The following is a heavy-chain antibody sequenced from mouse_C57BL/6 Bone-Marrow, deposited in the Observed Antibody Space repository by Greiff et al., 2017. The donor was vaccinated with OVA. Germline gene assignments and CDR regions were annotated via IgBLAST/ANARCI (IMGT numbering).Heavy chain of an antibody. V-gene: IGHV5-4*01. CDR2: ISDGGSYT. CDR3: ERDYSNYVGYFDY. J-gene: IGHJ2*01. CDR1: GFTFSSYA. D-gene: IGHD2-5*01. Sequence: EVKLVESGGGLVKPGGSLKLSCAASGFTFSSYAMSWVRQTPEKRLEWVATISDGGSYTYYPDNVKGRFTISRDNAKNNLYLQMSHLKSEDTAMYYCERDYSNYVGYFDYWGQGTTLTGSS.